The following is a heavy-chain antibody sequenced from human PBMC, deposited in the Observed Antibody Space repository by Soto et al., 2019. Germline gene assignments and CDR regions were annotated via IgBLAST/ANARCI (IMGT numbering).Heavy chain of an antibody. J-gene: IGHJ6*02. CDR1: GGSISSYY. D-gene: IGHD3-16*01. CDR2: IYYSGST. V-gene: IGHV4-59*01. CDR3: ARGIMITFGGVIDYYYYGMDV. Sequence: SETLSLTWTVSGGSISSYYWSWIRQPPGKGLEWIGYIYYSGSTNYNPSLKSRVTISVDTSKNQFSLKLSSVTAADTAVYYCARGIMITFGGVIDYYYYGMDVWGQGTTVTVSS.